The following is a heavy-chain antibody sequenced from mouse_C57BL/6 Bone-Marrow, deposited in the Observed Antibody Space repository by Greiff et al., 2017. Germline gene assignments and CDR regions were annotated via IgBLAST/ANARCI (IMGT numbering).Heavy chain of an antibody. Sequence: VQLQQSGAELVRPGTSVKMSCKASGYTFTNYWIGWAKQRPGHGLEWIGDSYPGGGYTNYIEKFKGKATLTADKSSSTAYMQFSSLTSEDSAIYYCARIYYGKGYAMDYWGQGTSVTVSS. V-gene: IGHV1-63*01. J-gene: IGHJ4*01. CDR2: SYPGGGYT. CDR3: ARIYYGKGYAMDY. CDR1: GYTFTNYW. D-gene: IGHD2-1*01.